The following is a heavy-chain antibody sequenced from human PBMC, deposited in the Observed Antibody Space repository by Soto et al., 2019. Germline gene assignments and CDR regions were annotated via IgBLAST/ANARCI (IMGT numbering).Heavy chain of an antibody. CDR3: AKSVSSSSYYYYGMDV. CDR2: ISGSGGST. V-gene: IGHV3-23*01. D-gene: IGHD6-6*01. J-gene: IGHJ6*02. Sequence: EVQLLESGGGLVQPGGSLRLSCAASGFTFSSYAMSWVRQAPGKGLEWVSAISGSGGSTYYADSVKGRFTISRDNSKNTRYLQMNSLRAEDTAVYYCAKSVSSSSYYYYGMDVWGQGTTVTVSS. CDR1: GFTFSSYA.